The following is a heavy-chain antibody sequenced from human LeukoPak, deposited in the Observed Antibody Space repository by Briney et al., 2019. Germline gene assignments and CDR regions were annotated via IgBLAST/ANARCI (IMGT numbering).Heavy chain of an antibody. CDR2: INPNSGGT. D-gene: IGHD3-3*01. J-gene: IGHJ6*03. CDR3: ARDFTVRFLDWFNYMDV. CDR1: GYSFTGYY. Sequence: GASVKVSCKASGYSFTGYYMHWLRQAPGQGLEWMGWINPNSGGTNYAQKFQGRVTMTRDTSISTAYMELSRLRSDDTAVYYCARDFTVRFLDWFNYMDVWGKGTTVTVSS. V-gene: IGHV1-2*02.